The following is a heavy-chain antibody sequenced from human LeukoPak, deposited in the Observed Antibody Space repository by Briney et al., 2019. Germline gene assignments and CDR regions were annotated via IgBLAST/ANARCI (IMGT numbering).Heavy chain of an antibody. CDR2: VYYSGNS. J-gene: IGHJ5*02. CDR3: AKGWFDP. Sequence: SEALALTCTVAGDSISSYYWSWIRQPPGNGLEWIGYVYYSGNSNYNPSLKNRVTISIDTSKNPFSLKLSSVTAADTAVYYCAKGWFDPWGQGTLVTVSS. CDR1: GDSISSYY. V-gene: IGHV4-59*01.